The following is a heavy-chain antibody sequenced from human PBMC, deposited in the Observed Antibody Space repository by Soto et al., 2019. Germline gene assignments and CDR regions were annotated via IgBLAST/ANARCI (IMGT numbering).Heavy chain of an antibody. D-gene: IGHD3-16*01. J-gene: IGHJ6*02. CDR3: ARHNGPLYVGYYYDMDV. CDR2: IYYSGYT. Sequence: QLQLQESGPGLVKPSETLSLTCTVSGGSISSSSYYWGWIRQPPGKGLEWIGSIYYSGYTYYNPALNSRVPISVDTSKHQFSLKLSSVTAADTAVYYCARHNGPLYVGYYYDMDVWGQGTTVTVSS. V-gene: IGHV4-39*01. CDR1: GGSISSSSYY.